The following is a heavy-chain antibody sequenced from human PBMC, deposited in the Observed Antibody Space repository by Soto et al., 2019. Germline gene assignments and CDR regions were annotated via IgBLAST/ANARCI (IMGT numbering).Heavy chain of an antibody. J-gene: IGHJ6*01. CDR1: GFTFSSYS. D-gene: IGHD6-13*01. Sequence: GGSLRLSCAASGFTFSSYSMSWVRQAPGKGLEWVSYISSSSSTIYYADSVKGRFTISRDNAKNSLYLQMNSLRDEDTAVYYCARDQNPSRRFIAAAVTGHYDYRDRLDVRGRGSTDTVSA. CDR3: ARDQNPSRRFIAAAVTGHYDYRDRLDV. CDR2: ISSSSSTI. V-gene: IGHV3-48*02.